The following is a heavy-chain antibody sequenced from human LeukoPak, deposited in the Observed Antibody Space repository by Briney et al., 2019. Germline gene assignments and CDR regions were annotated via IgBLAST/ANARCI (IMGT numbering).Heavy chain of an antibody. D-gene: IGHD6-13*01. CDR1: GGSISSYY. J-gene: IGHJ4*02. V-gene: IGHV4-59*01. Sequence: PSETLSLTCTVSGGSISSYYWSWIRQPPGKGLEWIGYIYYSGSTNYNPSLKSRVTISVDTSKNQFSLKLSSVTAADTAVYYCARAQVGDSSWHFDYWGRGTLVSVSS. CDR2: IYYSGST. CDR3: ARAQVGDSSWHFDY.